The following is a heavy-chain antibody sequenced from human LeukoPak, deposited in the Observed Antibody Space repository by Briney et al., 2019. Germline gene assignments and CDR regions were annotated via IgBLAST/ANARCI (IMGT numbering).Heavy chain of an antibody. CDR2: IKHNGGEK. V-gene: IGHV3-7*01. CDR1: GFTFTDYF. J-gene: IGHJ4*02. D-gene: IGHD1-26*01. CDR3: ASSGSYRFDY. Sequence: GGSLRLSCVASGFTFTDYFMSWVRQAPGKGLEWVASIKHNGGEKYYVDSVKGRFTISRDNAKNSLYLEMSSLRVEDTAVYYCASSGSYRFDYWGQGTLVTVSS.